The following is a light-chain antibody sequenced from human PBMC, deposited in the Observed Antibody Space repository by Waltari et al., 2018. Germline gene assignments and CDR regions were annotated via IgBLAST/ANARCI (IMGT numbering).Light chain of an antibody. Sequence: SYELTQPPSVSVSPGQTASITCSGDKLGDKYACWYQQKPGQSPVLVIYQENKRPPGIPERFSGSKSGNTATLTISGAQALDEADYYCQAWDNTTPVFGTGTKVTVL. CDR3: QAWDNTTPV. CDR1: KLGDKY. CDR2: QEN. V-gene: IGLV3-1*01. J-gene: IGLJ1*01.